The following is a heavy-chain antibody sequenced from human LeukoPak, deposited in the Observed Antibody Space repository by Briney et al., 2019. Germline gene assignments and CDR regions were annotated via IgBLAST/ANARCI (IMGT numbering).Heavy chain of an antibody. CDR1: GGSISSSSYY. CDR2: IYYSRST. D-gene: IGHD1-26*01. J-gene: IGHJ4*02. V-gene: IGHV4-39*07. CDR3: ARAYGMVAPWD. Sequence: SETLSLTCTVSGGSISSSSYYWGWIRQPPGKGLEWIGSIYYSRSTYYNPSLKSRVTISVDTSKNQFSLKLSSVTAADTAVYYCARAYGMVAPWDWGQGTLVTVSS.